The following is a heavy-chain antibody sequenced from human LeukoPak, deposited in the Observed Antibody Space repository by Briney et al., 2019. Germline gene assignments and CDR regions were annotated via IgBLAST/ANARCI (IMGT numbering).Heavy chain of an antibody. Sequence: PGGSLRLSCAASGFTFSSYAMHWVRQAPGKGLEWVAVISYDGSNKYYADSVKGRFTISRDNSKNTLYLQMNSLRAEDTAVYYCARDHWFGELFNWFDPWGQGTLVTVSS. CDR3: ARDHWFGELFNWFDP. CDR1: GFTFSSYA. J-gene: IGHJ5*02. CDR2: ISYDGSNK. D-gene: IGHD3-10*01. V-gene: IGHV3-30-3*01.